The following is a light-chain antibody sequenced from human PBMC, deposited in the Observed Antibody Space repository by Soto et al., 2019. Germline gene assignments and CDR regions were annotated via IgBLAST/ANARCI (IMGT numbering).Light chain of an antibody. J-gene: IGLJ2*01. V-gene: IGLV2-14*01. CDR2: DVS. CDR3: SSYTGSSTYVV. CDR1: SSDVGGYNY. Sequence: QSALTQPASVSGSPGQSITISCTGTSSDVGGYNYVSWYQRHPGKAPKLMIYDVSNRPSGVSNRFSGSKSGNTASLTISGLQAEYEADYYCSSYTGSSTYVVFGGGTKVTVL.